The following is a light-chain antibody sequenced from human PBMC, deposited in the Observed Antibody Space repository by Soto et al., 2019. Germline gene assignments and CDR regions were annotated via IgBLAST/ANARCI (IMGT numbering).Light chain of an antibody. CDR3: QQYNNWPPT. CDR1: QSVSSN. Sequence: EIVMTQSPATLSVSPGERATLSCRASQSVSSNLAWYQQKPGQAPRLLIYGASTRATGIPARFSGSGSGTEFTLTISSLPSEDFAVYYCQQYNNWPPTFGQVTKVEIK. V-gene: IGKV3-15*01. CDR2: GAS. J-gene: IGKJ1*01.